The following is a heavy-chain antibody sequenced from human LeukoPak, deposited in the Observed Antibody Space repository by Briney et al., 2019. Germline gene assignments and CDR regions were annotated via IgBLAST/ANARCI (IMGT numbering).Heavy chain of an antibody. D-gene: IGHD3-9*01. Sequence: PGGSLTLSCAPSGFTFDTFAMHWVRLSPGKGLEWVSSITGSGPYMLYADSVKHRFTISRDNTKNLLYLEMNSLRAEDTAVYYCARLLGYYDILTGYSQYWYFDLWGRGTLVTVSS. J-gene: IGHJ2*01. CDR1: GFTFDTFA. CDR2: ITGSGPYM. V-gene: IGHV3-21*04. CDR3: ARLLGYYDILTGYSQYWYFDL.